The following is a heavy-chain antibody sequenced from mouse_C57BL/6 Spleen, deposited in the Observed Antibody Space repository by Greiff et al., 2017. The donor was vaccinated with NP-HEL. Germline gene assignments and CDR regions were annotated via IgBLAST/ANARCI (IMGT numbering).Heavy chain of an antibody. CDR1: GFTFTDYY. V-gene: IGHV7-3*01. J-gene: IGHJ2*01. Sequence: EVKLVESGGGLVQPGGSLSLSCAASGFTFTDYYMSWVRQPPGKALEWLGFIRNKANGYTTEYSASVKGRFTISRDNSQSILYLQMNALRAEDSATYYCARYFYSNYEDYFDYWGQSTTLTVSS. CDR3: ARYFYSNYEDYFDY. D-gene: IGHD2-5*01. CDR2: IRNKANGYTT.